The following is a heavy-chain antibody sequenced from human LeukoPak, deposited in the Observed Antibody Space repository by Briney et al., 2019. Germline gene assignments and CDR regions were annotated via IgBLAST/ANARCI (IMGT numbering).Heavy chain of an antibody. V-gene: IGHV4-4*07. J-gene: IGHJ5*02. CDR1: GVSISNYF. CDR3: ARTHCGGGSCDTFDP. Sequence: SATLSLTCNVFGVSISNYFWSWLRQPAGKGLEWIGRFYASGTTYYNPSLRSRVTLSMGTSKNHFSLKLTSVTAADTAVYYCARTHCGGGSCDTFDPWGQGTLVTVSS. D-gene: IGHD2-21*01. CDR2: FYASGTT.